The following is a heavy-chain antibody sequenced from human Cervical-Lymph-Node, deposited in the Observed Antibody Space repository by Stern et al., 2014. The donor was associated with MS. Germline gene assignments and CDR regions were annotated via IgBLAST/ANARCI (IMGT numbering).Heavy chain of an antibody. CDR2: IYHGGIT. Sequence: QVQLQESGPGLVKPSGTLSLTCAVSGGSVSSIYWWNWVRQSPGKGLEWIGEIYHGGITNYNSSLKSRVTMSLDTAKNQFSLELTSVTAGDTALYYCAGRVTFMDVTGGFDPWGQGILVTVSS. CDR3: AGRVTFMDVTGGFDP. D-gene: IGHD3/OR15-3a*01. CDR1: GGSVSSIYW. V-gene: IGHV4-4*02. J-gene: IGHJ5*02.